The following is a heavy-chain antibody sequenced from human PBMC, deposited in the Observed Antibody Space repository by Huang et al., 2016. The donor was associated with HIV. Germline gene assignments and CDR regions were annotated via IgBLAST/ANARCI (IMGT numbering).Heavy chain of an antibody. J-gene: IGHJ4*02. D-gene: IGHD6-13*01. CDR1: GFTFSLYV. CDR2: ISYDGKTK. Sequence: QVQLVESGGGVVQPGRSLRISCAASGFTFSLYVMHWVRQAPGKGLEWVAVISYDGKTKYYADSVKGRFTISREKSKTTLYLQMNRLRGEDTALYYCAKGGSAAAVLDFWGQGTLVTVSS. CDR3: AKGGSAAAVLDF. V-gene: IGHV3-30*18.